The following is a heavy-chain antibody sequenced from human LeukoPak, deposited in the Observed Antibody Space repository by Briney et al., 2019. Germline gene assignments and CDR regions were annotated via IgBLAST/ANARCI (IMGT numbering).Heavy chain of an antibody. CDR3: VREAVYCSGGSCYTRVGYFDY. CDR2: IYSGGST. J-gene: IGHJ4*02. D-gene: IGHD2-15*01. V-gene: IGHV3-66*01. Sequence: PGGSLRLSCAASGFTVSSNYMSWVRRAPGKGLEWVSVIYSGGSTYYADSVKGRFTISRDNSKSTLYLQMNSLRAEDTAVYYCVREAVYCSGGSCYTRVGYFDYWGQGTLVTVSS. CDR1: GFTVSSNY.